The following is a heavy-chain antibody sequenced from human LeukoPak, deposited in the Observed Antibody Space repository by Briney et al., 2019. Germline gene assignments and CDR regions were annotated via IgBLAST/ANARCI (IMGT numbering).Heavy chain of an antibody. CDR1: GFTFTNYA. J-gene: IGHJ2*01. Sequence: GGSLRLSCAASGFTFTNYAIHWVRQAPGRGLEWVAVISFDGSNKYYGDSVKGRFTISRDNSKNTLYLQMNSLRAEDTAVYYCARDYTLFPHCYFALWGRGTLVTVSS. CDR3: ARDYTLFPHCYFAL. V-gene: IGHV3-30*04. D-gene: IGHD2-2*02. CDR2: ISFDGSNK.